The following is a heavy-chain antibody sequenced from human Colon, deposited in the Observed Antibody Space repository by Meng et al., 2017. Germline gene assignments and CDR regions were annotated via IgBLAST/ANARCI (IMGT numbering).Heavy chain of an antibody. J-gene: IGHJ5*02. CDR3: AKGGGPCSGGTCYSRYWFDP. CDR1: GGFFSSYE. CDR2: IIPIFGIA. D-gene: IGHD2-15*01. V-gene: IGHV1-69*05. Sequence: SVTVSCKASGGFFSSYEISWVRQAPGQGLEWMGRIIPIFGIANYTQKFQGRVTISTDDSTRTVYMELNSLRAEDTAMYYCAKGGGPCSGGTCYSRYWFDPWGQGSLVTVSS.